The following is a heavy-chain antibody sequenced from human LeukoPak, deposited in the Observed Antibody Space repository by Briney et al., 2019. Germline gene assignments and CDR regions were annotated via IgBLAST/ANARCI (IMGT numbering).Heavy chain of an antibody. Sequence: GGSLRLSCAASGLTVSDNYMSWVRQSPRKGLEWISYITSSGGSTKYADSVKGRFTISRDNAKNSVALQMNSLRAEDTAVYYCTRERRGSYFAFESWGQGTLVTVSS. J-gene: IGHJ4*02. V-gene: IGHV3-11*01. D-gene: IGHD3-16*01. CDR2: ITSSGGST. CDR3: TRERRGSYFAFES. CDR1: GLTVSDNY.